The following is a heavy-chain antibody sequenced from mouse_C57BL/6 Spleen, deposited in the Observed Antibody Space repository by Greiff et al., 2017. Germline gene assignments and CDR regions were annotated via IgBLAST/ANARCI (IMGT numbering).Heavy chain of an antibody. J-gene: IGHJ4*01. CDR1: GFTFSDYG. CDR3: ARLEGMDY. V-gene: IGHV5-17*01. Sequence: EVKVVESGGGLVKPGGSLKLSCAASGFTFSDYGMHWVRQAPEKGLEWVAYISSGSSTIYYADTVKGRFTISRDNAKNTLFLQMTSLRSEDTAMYYCARLEGMDYWGQGTSVTVSS. CDR2: ISSGSSTI.